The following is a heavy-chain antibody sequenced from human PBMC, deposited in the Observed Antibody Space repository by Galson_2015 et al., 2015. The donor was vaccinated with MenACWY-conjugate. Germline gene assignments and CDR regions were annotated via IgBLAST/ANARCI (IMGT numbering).Heavy chain of an antibody. V-gene: IGHV5-51*01. CDR3: ARHPPGGRGLDV. D-gene: IGHD2-8*02. CDR1: GYSFATYW. J-gene: IGHJ6*02. Sequence: QYGGEVNKSGESLLISCRGSGYSFATYWVAWVRQTPGRGLEWVGLISPGDSNTRYSPSFQEQVTISADKSISTAYLQWSSVTASDTAMYYCARHPPGGRGLDVWGQGTTVTVSS. CDR2: ISPGDSNT.